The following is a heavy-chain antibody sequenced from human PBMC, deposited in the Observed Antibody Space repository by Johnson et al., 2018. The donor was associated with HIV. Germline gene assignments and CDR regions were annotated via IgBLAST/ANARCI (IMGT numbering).Heavy chain of an antibody. V-gene: IGHV3-15*01. Sequence: MLLVESGGGVVQPGRSLRLSCVASGFTFSSYGIHWVRQAPGNGLEWVGRIKSKTDGGTTDYAAPVKGRFTISRDDSKNTLYLQMNSLKTEDTAEYYCARGLDKYDCSGLRAAAFDLWGQGTMVTVSP. D-gene: IGHD3-22*01. CDR3: ARGLDKYDCSGLRAAAFDL. CDR2: IKSKTDGGTT. CDR1: GFTFSSYG. J-gene: IGHJ3*01.